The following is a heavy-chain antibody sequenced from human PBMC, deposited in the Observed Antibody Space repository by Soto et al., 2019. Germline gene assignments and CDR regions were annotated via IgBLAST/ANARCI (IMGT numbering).Heavy chain of an antibody. CDR2: IYYSGST. V-gene: IGHV4-31*03. CDR3: ARLYYDILTGYKLFDY. Sequence: QVQLQESGPGLVKPSQTLSLTCTVSGGSISSGGYYWSWIRQHPGKGLEWIGYIYYSGSTYYNPSLNSRVTISVDTSKNQFSLKLSSVTAADTAVYYCARLYYDILTGYKLFDYWGQGTLVTVSS. J-gene: IGHJ4*02. D-gene: IGHD3-9*01. CDR1: GGSISSGGYY.